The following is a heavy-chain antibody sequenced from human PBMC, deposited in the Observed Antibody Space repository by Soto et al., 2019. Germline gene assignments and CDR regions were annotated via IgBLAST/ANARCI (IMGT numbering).Heavy chain of an antibody. J-gene: IGHJ3*02. Sequence: EVQLVESGGGLVQPGGSLRLSCAASGVTFSSYWMTWVRQAPGKGLEWVANIKQDESKRYYVASVEGRFTISRDNAKSSLFLQMNSLRAEDTAVYYCARDSSPSYSGRWYEGFDIWGQGTMVTVSS. D-gene: IGHD6-13*01. CDR2: IKQDESKR. CDR1: GVTFSSYW. CDR3: ARDSSPSYSGRWYEGFDI. V-gene: IGHV3-7*05.